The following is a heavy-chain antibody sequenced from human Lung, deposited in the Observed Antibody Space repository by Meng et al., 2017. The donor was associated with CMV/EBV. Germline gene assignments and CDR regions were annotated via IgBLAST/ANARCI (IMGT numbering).Heavy chain of an antibody. J-gene: IGHJ4*02. CDR1: GGSIGSGGYY. V-gene: IGHV4-31*03. CDR3: AREAGRDGYATPKFDY. CDR2: IYYTGST. D-gene: IGHD5-24*01. Sequence: QGQLQGPGPGLVEPSSTLSLTCTVSGGSIGSGGYYWSWIRQHPGKGLEWIGYIYYTGSTFYNPSLKSRVTISVDTSKNQFSLKLIPATAADTAVYYCAREAGRDGYATPKFDYWGQGTLVTVSS.